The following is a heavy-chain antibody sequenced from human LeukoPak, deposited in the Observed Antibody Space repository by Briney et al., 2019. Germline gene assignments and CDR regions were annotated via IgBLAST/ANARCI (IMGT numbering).Heavy chain of an antibody. CDR3: ARRDIVVVPAANDAFDI. J-gene: IGHJ3*02. CDR1: GGSISSGGYY. V-gene: IGHV4-31*03. D-gene: IGHD2-2*01. Sequence: SQTLSLTCTVSGGSISSGGYYWSWIRQHPGKGLEWIVYIYYSGSTYYNPSLKSRVTISVDTSKNQFSLKLSSVTAADTAVYYCARRDIVVVPAANDAFDIWGQGTMVTVSS. CDR2: IYYSGST.